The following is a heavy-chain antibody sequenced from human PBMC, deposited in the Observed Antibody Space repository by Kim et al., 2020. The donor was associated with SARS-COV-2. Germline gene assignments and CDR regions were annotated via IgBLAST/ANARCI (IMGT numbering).Heavy chain of an antibody. D-gene: IGHD3-10*01. Sequence: YNPSLKSRVTISVDTSKNQFSLKLSSVTAADTAVYYCARHYYGSGSPFDYWGQGTLVTVSS. J-gene: IGHJ4*02. V-gene: IGHV4-39*01. CDR3: ARHYYGSGSPFDY.